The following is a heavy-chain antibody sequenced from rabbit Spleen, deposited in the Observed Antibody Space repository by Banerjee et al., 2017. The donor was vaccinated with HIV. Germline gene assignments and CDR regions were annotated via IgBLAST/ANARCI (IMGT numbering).Heavy chain of an antibody. D-gene: IGHD1-1*01. Sequence: QSLEESGGDLVKPGASLTLTCTASGVSFSSNHYMCWVRQAPGKGLEWIACIEGGSSAFSYFASWAKGRFTISKTSSTTVTLQMTSLTAADTATYFCTRLSDSGRGLDLWGQGTLVTVS. V-gene: IGHV1S40*01. CDR1: GVSFSSNHY. J-gene: IGHJ3*01. CDR3: TRLSDSGRGLDL. CDR2: IEGGSSAFS.